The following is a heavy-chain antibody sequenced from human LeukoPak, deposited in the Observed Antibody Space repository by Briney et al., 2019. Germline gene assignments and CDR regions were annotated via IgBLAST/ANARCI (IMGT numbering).Heavy chain of an antibody. CDR1: GYTLTIYY. Sequence: ASVTVSYKASGYTLTIYYMHWVRQAPGQGREGMGIINPSGGSTSYAQKFQGRVTMTRDTSTSTVYMELSSLRSEDTAVYYCARGVGDGYNFGYWGQGTLVTVSS. CDR2: INPSGGST. CDR3: ARGVGDGYNFGY. D-gene: IGHD5-24*01. J-gene: IGHJ4*02. V-gene: IGHV1-46*01.